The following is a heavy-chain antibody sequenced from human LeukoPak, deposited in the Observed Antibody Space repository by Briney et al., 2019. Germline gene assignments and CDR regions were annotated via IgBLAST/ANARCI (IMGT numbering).Heavy chain of an antibody. D-gene: IGHD3-3*01. V-gene: IGHV4-4*09. CDR3: ARHGDYDFWSGYWEGFDP. J-gene: IGHJ5*02. CDR2: IYTSGST. CDR1: GGSISSYY. Sequence: SETLSLTCTVSGGSISSYYWSWIRQPPGKGLEWIGYIYTSGSTNYNPSLKSRVTISVDTSKNQFSLNLSSVTAADTAVYYCARHGDYDFWSGYWEGFDPWGQGTLVTVSS.